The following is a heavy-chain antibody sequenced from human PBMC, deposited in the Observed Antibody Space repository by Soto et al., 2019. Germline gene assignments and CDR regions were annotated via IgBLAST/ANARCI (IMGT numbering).Heavy chain of an antibody. CDR2: VHYSWGS. J-gene: IGHJ6*01. D-gene: IGHD3-10*01. CDR1: GGSISSYH. V-gene: IGHV4-59*08. Sequence: QVQLQESGPGLVKPSETLSLSCTVSGGSISSYHWSWIRQTPGKGLEWIGYVHYSWGSNSHPTPKSRVAISLDTSKSQLPLKRPSVTAPDTAVYYCARQGFGAIHGLVDVWGQGNTVNVSS. CDR3: ARQGFGAIHGLVDV.